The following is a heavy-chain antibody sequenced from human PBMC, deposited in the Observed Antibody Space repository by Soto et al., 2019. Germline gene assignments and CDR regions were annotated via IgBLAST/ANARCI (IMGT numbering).Heavy chain of an antibody. CDR3: ARGYDFWSGYYTPYY. CDR2: INSDGSST. J-gene: IGHJ4*02. D-gene: IGHD3-3*01. CDR1: GFTFSSYW. Sequence: PGGSLRLSCAASGFTFSSYWMHWVRQAPGKGLVWVSRINSDGSSTSYADSVKGRFTISRDNAKNTLYLQMNSLRAEDTAVYYCARGYDFWSGYYTPYYWGQGTLVTVSS. V-gene: IGHV3-74*01.